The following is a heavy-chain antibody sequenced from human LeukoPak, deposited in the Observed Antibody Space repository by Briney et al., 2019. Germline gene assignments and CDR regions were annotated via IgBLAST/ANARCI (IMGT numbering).Heavy chain of an antibody. J-gene: IGHJ4*02. D-gene: IGHD6-19*01. CDR2: TSYDESNK. V-gene: IGHV3-30*03. CDR1: GFTFSNYG. Sequence: GGSLRLSCATSGFTFSNYGIHWVRQAPGKGLEWVAATSYDESNKYYADSVKGRFSISRDNSKNTQYLQMNSLRADDTAVYYFTRGSSGNIDTNIDSWGQGSLVTVSS. CDR3: TRGSSGNIDTNIDS.